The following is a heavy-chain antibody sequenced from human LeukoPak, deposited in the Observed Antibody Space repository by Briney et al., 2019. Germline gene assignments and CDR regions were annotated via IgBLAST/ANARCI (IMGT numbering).Heavy chain of an antibody. CDR1: GYTFTSYG. Sequence: ASVKVSCKASGYTFTSYGISWVRQAPGQGLEWMGWISAYNGNTNYAQKLQGRVTMTTDTSTSTAYMELRSLRSDDTAVYYCARQAAADLRTVGFYYYYYMDVWGKGTTVTVSS. V-gene: IGHV1-18*01. J-gene: IGHJ6*03. CDR3: ARQAAADLRTVGFYYYYYMDV. CDR2: ISAYNGNT. D-gene: IGHD6-13*01.